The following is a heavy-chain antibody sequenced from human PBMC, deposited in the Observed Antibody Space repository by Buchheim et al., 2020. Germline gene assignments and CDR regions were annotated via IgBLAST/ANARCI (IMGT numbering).Heavy chain of an antibody. CDR2: IYSGGST. V-gene: IGHV3-66*01. CDR1: GFTVSSNY. Sequence: EVQLVESGGGLVQPGGSLRLSCAASGFTVSSNYMSWVRQAPGKGLEWVSVIYSGGSTYYADSVKGRFTISRDNSKNTLYLQMNSLRVEDTAVYYCAKDSTTVAGGIMDVWGQGTT. CDR3: AKDSTTVAGGIMDV. J-gene: IGHJ6*02. D-gene: IGHD6-19*01.